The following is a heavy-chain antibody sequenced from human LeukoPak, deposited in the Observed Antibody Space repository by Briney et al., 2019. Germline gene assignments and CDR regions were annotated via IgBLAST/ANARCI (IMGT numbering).Heavy chain of an antibody. CDR1: GGSISSGGYY. Sequence: SQTLSLTCTVSGGSISSGGYYWSWIRQHPGKGLEWIGYIYYSGSTYYNPSLKSRVTISVDTSKNQFSLKLSSVTAEDTALYYCAKDIHYFQSDYWGQGTLVTVSS. CDR2: IYYSGST. D-gene: IGHD3-10*01. V-gene: IGHV4-31*03. CDR3: AKDIHYFQSDY. J-gene: IGHJ4*02.